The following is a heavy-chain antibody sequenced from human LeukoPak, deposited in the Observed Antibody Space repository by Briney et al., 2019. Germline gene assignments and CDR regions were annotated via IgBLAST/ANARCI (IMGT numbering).Heavy chain of an antibody. CDR1: GYSISSGYY. V-gene: IGHV4-38-2*02. CDR3: AREGAGTKRRASWFDP. D-gene: IGHD1-1*01. Sequence: SETLSLTCTVSGYSISSGYYWGWIRQPPGKGLEWIGSIYHSGSTYYNPSLKSRVTISVDTSKNQFSLKLSSVTAADTAVYYCAREGAGTKRRASWFDPWGQGTLVTVSS. CDR2: IYHSGST. J-gene: IGHJ5*02.